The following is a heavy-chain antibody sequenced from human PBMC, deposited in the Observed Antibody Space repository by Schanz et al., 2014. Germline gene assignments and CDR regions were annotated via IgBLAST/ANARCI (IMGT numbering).Heavy chain of an antibody. D-gene: IGHD3-3*01. V-gene: IGHV1-18*01. J-gene: IGHJ4*02. Sequence: GPGVKKPGATVKVSCKASGYIFINSGISWVRQAPGQGLEWMGWISVYNHNKEYDQKFQGRVTMTTDTSTSTAYMALTDLRSDDTAVYYCARDRRFFDRDDLYYFDSWGQGTLVTGSS. CDR2: ISVYNHNK. CDR3: ARDRRFFDRDDLYYFDS. CDR1: GYIFINSG.